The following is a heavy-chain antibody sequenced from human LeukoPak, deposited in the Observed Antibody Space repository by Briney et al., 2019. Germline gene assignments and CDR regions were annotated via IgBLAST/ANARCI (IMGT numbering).Heavy chain of an antibody. J-gene: IGHJ4*02. CDR1: GFTFSSYA. CDR3: AKDPYSGSFYDY. Sequence: GGSLRLSWAASGFTFSSYAMSWVRQAPGKGLEWVSGISGSGGSTYYADSVKGRFTISRDNSKNTLYLQMNSLRAEDTAVYYCAKDPYSGSFYDYWGQGTLVTVSS. CDR2: ISGSGGST. D-gene: IGHD1-26*01. V-gene: IGHV3-23*01.